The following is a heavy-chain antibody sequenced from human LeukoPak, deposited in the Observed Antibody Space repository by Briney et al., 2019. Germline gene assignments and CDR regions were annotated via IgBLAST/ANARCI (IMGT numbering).Heavy chain of an antibody. J-gene: IGHJ3*02. D-gene: IGHD5-12*01. Sequence: SVKVSCKASGGTFSSYAISWVRQAPGQGLEWMGGIIPIFGTANYAQKFQGRVTITTDESTSTAYMELSSLRSEDTAVYYCARDRERHVTWGSGSPLDIWGQGTMVTASS. CDR2: IIPIFGTA. V-gene: IGHV1-69*05. CDR1: GGTFSSYA. CDR3: ARDRERHVTWGSGSPLDI.